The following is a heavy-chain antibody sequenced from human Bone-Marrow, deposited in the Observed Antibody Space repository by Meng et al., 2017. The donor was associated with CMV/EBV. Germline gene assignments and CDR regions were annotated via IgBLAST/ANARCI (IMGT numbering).Heavy chain of an antibody. J-gene: IGHJ4*02. V-gene: IGHV1-2*02. D-gene: IGHD6-19*01. CDR1: GFTFSDYY. CDR3: VRSSGWSLFDY. CDR2: VNSNNDAT. Sequence: QWQLVQSEAGMKKPGASVKVSCTTSGFTFSDYYIHWVRQAPGQGLEWVGWVNSNNDATNYARKFQGRVSMTRDTSISTAHMELSRLMSDDTAVYYCVRSSGWSLFDYWGQGTLVTVSS.